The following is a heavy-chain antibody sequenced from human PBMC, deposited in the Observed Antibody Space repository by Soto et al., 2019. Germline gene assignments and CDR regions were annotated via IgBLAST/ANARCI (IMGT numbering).Heavy chain of an antibody. CDR3: ARVDGYSYGGIDY. V-gene: IGHV3-33*01. CDR2: IWYDGSNK. J-gene: IGHJ4*02. CDR1: GFTFSSYG. Sequence: QVQLVESGGGVVQPGRSLRLSCAASGFTFSSYGMHWVRQAPGKGLEWVAVIWYDGSNKYYADSVKGRFAISRDNSKNTLYLQMNSLRAEDTAVYYCARVDGYSYGGIDYWGQGTMVTFSS. D-gene: IGHD5-18*01.